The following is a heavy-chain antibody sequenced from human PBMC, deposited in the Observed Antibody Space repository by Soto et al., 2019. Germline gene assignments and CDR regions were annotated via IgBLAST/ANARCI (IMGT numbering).Heavy chain of an antibody. V-gene: IGHV3-30-3*01. D-gene: IGHD3-3*01. J-gene: IGHJ5*02. CDR1: GFTFSSYA. CDR2: ISYDGSNK. CDR3: ARGTGWSGANWFDP. Sequence: QVQLVESGGGVVQPGRSLRLSCAASGFTFSSYAMHWVRQAPGKGLEWVAVISYDGSNKYYADSVKGRFTISRDNSKNPLYLQMNSLRAEDTAVYYCARGTGWSGANWFDPWGQGTLVTVSS.